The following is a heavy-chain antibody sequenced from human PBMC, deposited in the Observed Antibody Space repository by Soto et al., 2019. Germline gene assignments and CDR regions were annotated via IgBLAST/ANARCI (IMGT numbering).Heavy chain of an antibody. CDR2: IYHSRST. CDR3: ASFYDFARSLGTDV. V-gene: IGHV4-4*02. J-gene: IGHJ6*02. D-gene: IGHD3-3*01. Sequence: QVQLQESGPGVVKPSGTLSLTCAVSGVPISSSNWWSWVRQPPGKGLEWIGEIYHSRSTNYNSSLKSRVTISVDKSKNQFSLKMTSVTAADTAVYYCASFYDFARSLGTDVWGQGTTVTVSS. CDR1: GVPISSSNW.